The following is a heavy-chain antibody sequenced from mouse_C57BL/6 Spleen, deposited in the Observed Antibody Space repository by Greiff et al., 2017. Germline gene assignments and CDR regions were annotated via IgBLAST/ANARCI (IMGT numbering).Heavy chain of an antibody. J-gene: IGHJ3*01. Sequence: VQLQQSGAELVRPGASVKLSCTASGFNIKDYYMHWVKQRPEQGLEWIGRIDPEDGDTEYAPKFQGKATMTADTSSNTAYLQLSSLTSEDTAVYYCTEIYYDYDGGFAYWGQGTLVTVSA. CDR2: IDPEDGDT. D-gene: IGHD2-4*01. CDR1: GFNIKDYY. V-gene: IGHV14-1*01. CDR3: TEIYYDYDGGFAY.